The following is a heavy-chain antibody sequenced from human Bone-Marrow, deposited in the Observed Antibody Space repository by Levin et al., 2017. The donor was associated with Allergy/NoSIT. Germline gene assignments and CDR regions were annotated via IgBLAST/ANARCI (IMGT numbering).Heavy chain of an antibody. J-gene: IGHJ5*01. CDR3: ARREYRGSGSFVGLDS. CDR1: GYRFTSYW. Sequence: GESLKISCKGSGYRFTSYWIGWVRQKPGKGLEWMGIIYPDDSDTRYSPSFQGQVTISADKSISTAYLQWSSLKASDSAMYYCARREYRGSGSFVGLDSWGQGTLVTVSS. V-gene: IGHV5-51*01. D-gene: IGHD3-10*01. CDR2: IYPDDSDT.